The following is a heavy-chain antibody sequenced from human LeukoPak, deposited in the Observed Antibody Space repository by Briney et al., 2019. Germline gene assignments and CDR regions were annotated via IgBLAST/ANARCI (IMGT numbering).Heavy chain of an antibody. CDR3: ARPGYYYDSSALGY. CDR2: IIPIFGTA. CDR1: GYTFTSYG. J-gene: IGHJ4*02. V-gene: IGHV1-69*06. Sequence: SVKVSCKASGYTFTSYGISWVRQAPGQGLEWMGGIIPIFGTANYAQKFQGRVTITADKSTSTAYMELSSLRSEDTAVYYCARPGYYYDSSALGYWGQGTLVTVSS. D-gene: IGHD3-22*01.